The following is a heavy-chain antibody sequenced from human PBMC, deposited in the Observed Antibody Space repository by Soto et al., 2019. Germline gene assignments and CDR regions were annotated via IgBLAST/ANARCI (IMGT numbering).Heavy chain of an antibody. V-gene: IGHV4-30-2*06. CDR1: GGSINSAGHS. CDR2: SYHSGSS. D-gene: IGHD5-12*01. CDR3: ARVTSVLGSEGAYVGSWFDP. J-gene: IGHJ5*02. Sequence: ASETLSLTCTVSGGSINSAGHSWGWVRQSPGKGLEWIGNSYHSGSSYYNPSLQSRVTISVDRSKAQFYLTLTSVTAADTAVYYCARVTSVLGSEGAYVGSWFDPWGQGTLVTVSS.